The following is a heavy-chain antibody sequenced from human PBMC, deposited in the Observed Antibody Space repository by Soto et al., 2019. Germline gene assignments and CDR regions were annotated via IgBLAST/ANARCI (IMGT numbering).Heavy chain of an antibody. CDR1: GYTFTGYY. J-gene: IGHJ6*02. D-gene: IGHD5-18*01. Sequence: ASVKVSCKASGYTFTGYYMHWVRQAPGHGLEWMGWITPNSGGTNYAQKFQGWVTMTRDTSISTAYMELSRLRSDDTAVYYCARAPLYSYGYPASDYYYYGMDVWGQGTTVTVSS. CDR2: ITPNSGGT. CDR3: ARAPLYSYGYPASDYYYYGMDV. V-gene: IGHV1-2*04.